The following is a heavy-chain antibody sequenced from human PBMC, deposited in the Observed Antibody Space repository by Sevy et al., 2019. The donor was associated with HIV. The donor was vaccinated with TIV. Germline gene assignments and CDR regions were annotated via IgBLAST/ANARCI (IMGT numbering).Heavy chain of an antibody. CDR2: TRYDGSTK. CDR3: AKDLTERYSTSSGDFDY. V-gene: IGHV3-30*02. D-gene: IGHD6-6*01. CDR1: GFTFSNYA. J-gene: IGHJ4*02. Sequence: GGSLRLSCTGSGFTFSNYAMNWVRQAPGKGLQWVAFTRYDGSTKYYADSVKGRFTISRDNSKNTLYLQMNSLRVEDTAMYYCAKDLTERYSTSSGDFDYWGQGSLVTVSS.